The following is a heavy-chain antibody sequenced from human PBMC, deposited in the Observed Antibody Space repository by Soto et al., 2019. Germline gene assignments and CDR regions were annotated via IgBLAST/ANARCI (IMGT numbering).Heavy chain of an antibody. CDR3: ARTSAAGKYYYGMDV. D-gene: IGHD6-13*01. V-gene: IGHV5-10-1*01. Sequence: PGESLKISCKGSGYSFTSYWISWVRQMPGKGLEWMGRIDPSDSYTNYSPSFQGHVTISADKSISAVYVQWSSLKASDTAMYYCARTSAAGKYYYGMDVWGQGTTVTVSS. CDR1: GYSFTSYW. J-gene: IGHJ6*02. CDR2: IDPSDSYT.